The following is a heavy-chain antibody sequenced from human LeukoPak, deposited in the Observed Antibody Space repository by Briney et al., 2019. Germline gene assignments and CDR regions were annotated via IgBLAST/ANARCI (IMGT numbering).Heavy chain of an antibody. CDR2: ISAYNGNT. J-gene: IGHJ6*03. V-gene: IGHV1-18*01. D-gene: IGHD2-2*01. Sequence: ASVKVSCKASGYTFTSYGISWVRQAPGQGLEWMGWISAYNGNTNYAQKLQGRVTMTTDTSTSTAYMELRSLRSDDTAVYYCARGGVVPAALEPYYYYYYYMDVWGKGTTVTVSS. CDR3: ARGGVVPAALEPYYYYYYYMDV. CDR1: GYTFTSYG.